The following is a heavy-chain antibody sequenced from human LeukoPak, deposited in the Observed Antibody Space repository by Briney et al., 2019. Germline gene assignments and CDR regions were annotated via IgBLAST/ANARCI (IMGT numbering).Heavy chain of an antibody. V-gene: IGHV4-59*01. CDR2: INYSGST. CDR1: GGSISSYY. J-gene: IGHJ5*02. CDR3: ARDRAYYDFWSGYFRVSWFDP. Sequence: SETLSLTCTVSGGSISSYYWSWIRQPPGKGLEWIGYINYSGSTNYNPSLKSRVTISVDTSKNQFSLKLSSVTAADTAVYYCARDRAYYDFWSGYFRVSWFDPWGQGTLVTVSS. D-gene: IGHD3-3*01.